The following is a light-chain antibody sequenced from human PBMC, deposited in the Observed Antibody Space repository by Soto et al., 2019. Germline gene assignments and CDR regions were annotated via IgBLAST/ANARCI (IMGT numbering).Light chain of an antibody. CDR2: AAS. V-gene: IGKV1-39*01. J-gene: IGKJ1*01. CDR3: QQYNSYPWT. Sequence: DIQMTQSPSSLSASVGDRVTITCRASQSISSYLNWYQQKPGKAPKLLIYAASSLESGVQSRFSGSGSATEFTLTISSLQPEDFATYYCQQYNSYPWTFGQGTKVDIK. CDR1: QSISSY.